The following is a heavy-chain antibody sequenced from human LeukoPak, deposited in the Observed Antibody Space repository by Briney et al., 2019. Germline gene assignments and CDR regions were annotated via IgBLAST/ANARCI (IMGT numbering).Heavy chain of an antibody. CDR1: GGAITSSDYY. D-gene: IGHD3-10*01. V-gene: IGHV4-39*07. CDR2: IYYSETP. J-gene: IGHJ5*02. CDR3: AKNQGITMIRGVISPNWFDP. Sequence: SGTLSLTCTVSGGAITSSDYYWGWIRQSPGKGLEWIGSIYYSETPYYNPSLKRRVTVSVDTAKDQFSLKVSSVTAADTAVYYCAKNQGITMIRGVISPNWFDPWGQGTRVTVSS.